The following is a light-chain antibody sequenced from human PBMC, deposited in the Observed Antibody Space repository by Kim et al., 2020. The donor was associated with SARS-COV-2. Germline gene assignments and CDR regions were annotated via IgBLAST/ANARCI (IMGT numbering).Light chain of an antibody. V-gene: IGLV3-25*03. J-gene: IGLJ1*01. CDR3: QSADSSGTYV. CDR2: KDT. Sequence: SPGQTARITCSGDALPKQFAYWYQQKPGQAPVLVIYKDTERPSGIPERFSGSRSGTTVTLTISGVQAEDEADYYCQSADSSGTYVFGTGTKVTVL. CDR1: ALPKQF.